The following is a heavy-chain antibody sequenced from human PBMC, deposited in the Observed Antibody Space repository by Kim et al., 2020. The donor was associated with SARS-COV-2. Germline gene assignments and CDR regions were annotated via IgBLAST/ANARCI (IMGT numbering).Heavy chain of an antibody. CDR1: GGTFGSYV. Sequence: SVKVSYKASGGTFGSYVLSWVRQAPGQGLEWMGGTIPVFGSPSYPQKFQDRVIXTADESSSTVXXELSSLGFEDTAXYYCAREDYGSXSSTXRDYXXQG. J-gene: IGHJ4*02. V-gene: IGHV1-69*13. D-gene: IGHD3-10*01. CDR2: TIPVFGSP. CDR3: AREDYGSXSSTXRDY.